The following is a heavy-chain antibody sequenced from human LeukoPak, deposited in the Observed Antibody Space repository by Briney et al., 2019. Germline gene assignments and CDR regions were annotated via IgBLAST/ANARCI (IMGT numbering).Heavy chain of an antibody. CDR3: AKGRFAELALDY. D-gene: IGHD3-10*01. Sequence: GGSLRLSCAASGFNFRAYWMSWARQAPGKGLEGVASLNQDADREYYVDSVKGRFTISRDNSKNTLNLQLNNLAAEDTALYYCAKGRFAELALDYWGQGILVTVSS. CDR1: GFNFRAYW. V-gene: IGHV3-7*03. J-gene: IGHJ4*02. CDR2: LNQDADRE.